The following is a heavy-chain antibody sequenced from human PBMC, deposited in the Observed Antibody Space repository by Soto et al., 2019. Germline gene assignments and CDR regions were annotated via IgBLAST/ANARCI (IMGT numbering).Heavy chain of an antibody. V-gene: IGHV3-74*01. CDR2: INNDGSNT. Sequence: GGSLRLSCAASGFTFSSYWMHWVRQAPGKGLAWVSRINNDGSNTYYADSVKGRFTISRDNAKNTLYLQMDSLRAEDTAVYSCARGNHGAYYDYWGQGTLVTVSS. D-gene: IGHD4-17*01. J-gene: IGHJ4*02. CDR3: ARGNHGAYYDY. CDR1: GFTFSSYW.